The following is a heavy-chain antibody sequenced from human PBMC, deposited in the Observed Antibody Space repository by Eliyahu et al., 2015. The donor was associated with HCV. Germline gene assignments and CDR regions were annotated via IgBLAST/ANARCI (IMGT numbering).Heavy chain of an antibody. CDR3: ARGHRDYGDLYYFDY. CDR2: ISFDGSMK. D-gene: IGHD4-17*01. V-gene: IGHV3-30*03. Sequence: GLEWMAVISFDGSMKFYTDSGKGRFTISRDNPKKTLYLEVNSLRAEDTAVYYCARGHRDYGDLYYFDYWGQGTLVTVSS. J-gene: IGHJ4*02.